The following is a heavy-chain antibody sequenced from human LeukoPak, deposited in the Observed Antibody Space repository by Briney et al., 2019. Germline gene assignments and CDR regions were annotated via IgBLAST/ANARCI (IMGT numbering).Heavy chain of an antibody. CDR1: GFTFSTYW. V-gene: IGHV3-74*01. J-gene: IGHJ4*02. CDR3: AREYSSSSGRAFDY. D-gene: IGHD6-6*01. Sequence: PGGSLRLSCAASGFTFSTYWIHWVRHAPGKGLVWGSRISPDGSSTTYADSVKDRFIISRDNAQNTVYLQMSSLRVEDTAVYYCAREYSSSSGRAFDYWGQGTLVTASS. CDR2: ISPDGSST.